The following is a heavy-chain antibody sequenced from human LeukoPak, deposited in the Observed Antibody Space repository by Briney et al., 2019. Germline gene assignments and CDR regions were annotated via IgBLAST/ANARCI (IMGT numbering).Heavy chain of an antibody. D-gene: IGHD3-22*01. Sequence: PGGSLRLSCAASGFTFSSYAMSWVRQAPGKGLEWVSAISGSGGSTYYADSVKGRFTISRDNSKNTLYLQMNSLRAEDTAVYYCAKDPPAYYDSSGSLDYWGQGTLVTVSS. CDR2: ISGSGGST. CDR1: GFTFSSYA. J-gene: IGHJ4*02. V-gene: IGHV3-23*01. CDR3: AKDPPAYYDSSGSLDY.